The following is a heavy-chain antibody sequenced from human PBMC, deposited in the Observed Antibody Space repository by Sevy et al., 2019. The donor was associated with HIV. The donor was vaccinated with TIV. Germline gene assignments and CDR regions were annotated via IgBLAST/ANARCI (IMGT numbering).Heavy chain of an antibody. D-gene: IGHD1-26*01. V-gene: IGHV3-23*01. Sequence: GGSLRLSCEASGFSFRSYSMSWVRQAPGKGLEWVSAITGSDGRTYYAHSVKGRFTISRDNSKNTLYLHMNSLSADDTAVYYCEKDQWGGQTVDAFDFWGQGTIVTVS. CDR1: GFSFRSYS. J-gene: IGHJ3*01. CDR2: ITGSDGRT. CDR3: EKDQWGGQTVDAFDF.